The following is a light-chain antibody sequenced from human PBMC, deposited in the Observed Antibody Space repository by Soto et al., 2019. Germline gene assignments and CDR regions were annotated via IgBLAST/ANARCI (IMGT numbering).Light chain of an antibody. Sequence: DIQMTQSPSSLSVSVGDRVTITCRASQSSSSYLNWYQQKPGKAPNLLIYAASSLQSGVPSRFSGSGSGTGFTLTISRLQPEELATYYCQQIFMTPYTFGQGTKLEIK. J-gene: IGKJ2*01. V-gene: IGKV1-39*01. CDR1: QSSSSY. CDR3: QQIFMTPYT. CDR2: AAS.